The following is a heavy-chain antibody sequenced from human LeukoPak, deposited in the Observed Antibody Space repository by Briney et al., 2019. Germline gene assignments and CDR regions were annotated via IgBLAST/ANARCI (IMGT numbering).Heavy chain of an antibody. D-gene: IGHD3-10*01. CDR3: GREGITMVRGVIRTRRFDL. J-gene: IGHJ5*02. V-gene: IGHV3-74*01. CDR2: INSDVGST. Sequence: GGSLRLSCAASGVTFSSYWIRWVRQAPGKGRVWVSRINSDVGSTSYADSVKGRFTISRDNAKNQLHMQMHNLRAQDTDVYYCGREGITMVRGVIRTRRFDLWGQGTLVTVSS. CDR1: GVTFSSYW.